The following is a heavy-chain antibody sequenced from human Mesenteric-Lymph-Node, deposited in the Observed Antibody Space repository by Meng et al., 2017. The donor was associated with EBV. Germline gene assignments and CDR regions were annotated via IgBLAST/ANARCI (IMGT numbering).Heavy chain of an antibody. CDR2: IYYSAST. J-gene: IGHJ5*02. D-gene: IGHD1-26*01. Sequence: VPLPVARPCPVLPSEPLSVTCTVSGGCVSSTSYYRSWVRQPPGKRLEWIGYIYYSASTTSNAHLKTRLTISVDTSTNQFSLNLYSVTAADTAVYYCARENPASGNRFDPWGQGALVTVSS. CDR3: ARENPASGNRFDP. CDR1: GGCVSSTSYY. V-gene: IGHV4-61*01.